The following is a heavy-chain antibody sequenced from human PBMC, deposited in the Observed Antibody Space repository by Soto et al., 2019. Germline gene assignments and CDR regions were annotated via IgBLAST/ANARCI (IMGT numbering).Heavy chain of an antibody. CDR3: ARDEDY. Sequence: GGSLRLSCAASGFTFSSYAMHWVRQAPGKGLEWVAVISYDGSNKYYADSVKGRFTISRDNSKNTLYLQMNSLRAEDTAVYYCARDEDYWGQGTLVTVSS. CDR1: GFTFSSYA. J-gene: IGHJ4*02. CDR2: ISYDGSNK. V-gene: IGHV3-30-3*01.